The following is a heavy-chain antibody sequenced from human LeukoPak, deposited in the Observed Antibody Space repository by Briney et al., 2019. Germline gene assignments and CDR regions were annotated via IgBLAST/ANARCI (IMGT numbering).Heavy chain of an antibody. CDR3: ARGPGRVRGVRRGWYYFDY. CDR1: GGSFSGYY. D-gene: IGHD3-10*01. Sequence: PSETLSLTCAVYGGSFSGYYWSWIRQPPGKGLERIGEINHSGSTNYNPPLKSRVTISVDTSKTQFSLQLSSVPAADTAVYYCARGPGRVRGVRRGWYYFDYWGQGTLVTVSS. CDR2: INHSGST. J-gene: IGHJ4*02. V-gene: IGHV4-34*01.